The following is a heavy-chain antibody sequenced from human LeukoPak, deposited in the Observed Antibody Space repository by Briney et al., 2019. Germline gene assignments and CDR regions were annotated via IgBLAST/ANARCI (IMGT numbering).Heavy chain of an antibody. CDR1: GYTFTGYY. D-gene: IGHD2-2*01. CDR2: INPNSGGT. Sequence: ASVKVSCKASGYTFTGYYMHWVRQAPGQGLEWMGWINPNSGGTNYAQKFQGRVTMTRDTSISTAYMELSRLRSDDTAVYYCARGEYQLLFRHNWFDPWGQGTLVTVSS. J-gene: IGHJ5*02. V-gene: IGHV1-2*02. CDR3: ARGEYQLLFRHNWFDP.